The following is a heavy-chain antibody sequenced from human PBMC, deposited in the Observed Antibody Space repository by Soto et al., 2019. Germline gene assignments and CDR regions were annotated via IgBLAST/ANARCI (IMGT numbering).Heavy chain of an antibody. D-gene: IGHD6-13*01. J-gene: IGHJ4*02. Sequence: PGGSLRLSCAASGFTFSDYYMSWIRQAPGKGLEWVSYISSSSSYTNYADSVKGRFTISRDNAKNSLYLQMNSLRAEDTAVYYCASYSSSWYSDYWGQGTLVTVSS. V-gene: IGHV3-11*06. CDR2: ISSSSSYT. CDR3: ASYSSSWYSDY. CDR1: GFTFSDYY.